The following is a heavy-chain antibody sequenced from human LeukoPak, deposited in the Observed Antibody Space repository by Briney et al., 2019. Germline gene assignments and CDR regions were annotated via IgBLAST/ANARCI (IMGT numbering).Heavy chain of an antibody. J-gene: IGHJ6*03. CDR1: GFTFSSYS. CDR3: AKDPGLHYYYYYYMDV. V-gene: IGHV3-48*01. D-gene: IGHD4-11*01. Sequence: GGSLRLSCAASGFTFSSYSMNWVRQAPGKGLEWVSYISSSSSTIYYADSVKGRFTISRDNARNSLYLQMNSLRAEDTAVYYCAKDPGLHYYYYYYMDVWGKGTTVTVSS. CDR2: ISSSSSTI.